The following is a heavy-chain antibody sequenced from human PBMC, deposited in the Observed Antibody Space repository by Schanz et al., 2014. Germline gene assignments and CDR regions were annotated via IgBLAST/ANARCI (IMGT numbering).Heavy chain of an antibody. V-gene: IGHV3-64*04. CDR2: ISHDGYST. CDR1: GITFSSHS. Sequence: VHLVASGGGLVQPGGSLRLSCAASGITFSSHSFNWVRQAPGKGLEYVSAISHDGYSTYYADSVKGRFTISRDNSKNTVYIQMNSLRAEDTAVYYCARGGPAYYFDDWGQGTLVTVSS. J-gene: IGHJ4*02. CDR3: ARGGPAYYFDD.